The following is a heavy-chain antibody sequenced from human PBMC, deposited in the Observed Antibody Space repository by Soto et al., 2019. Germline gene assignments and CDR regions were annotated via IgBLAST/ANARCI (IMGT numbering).Heavy chain of an antibody. CDR3: AKDISRKWELHGLDV. Sequence: EVQLVESGGGLVQPGRSLRLSCAASGFTFDDYAMHWVRQAPGKGLEWVSGISWNSGSIGYADSVKGRFTISRDNAKNSLYLQMNSLRAEDTALYYCAKDISRKWELHGLDVWGQGTTVTVSS. CDR2: ISWNSGSI. D-gene: IGHD1-26*01. V-gene: IGHV3-9*01. J-gene: IGHJ6*02. CDR1: GFTFDDYA.